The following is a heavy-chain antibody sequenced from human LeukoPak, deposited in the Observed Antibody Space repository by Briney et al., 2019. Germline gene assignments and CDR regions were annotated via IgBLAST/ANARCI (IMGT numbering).Heavy chain of an antibody. CDR2: INPNSGGT. V-gene: IGHV1-2*02. D-gene: IGHD6-19*01. CDR3: ARDGGVAVNDAFDI. J-gene: IGHJ3*02. Sequence: ASVKVSCKASGYTFTGYYMHWVRQAHGQGLEWMGWINPNSGGTNYAQKFQGRVTMTRDTSISTAYMELSRLRSDDTAVYYCARDGGVAVNDAFDIWGQGTMVTVSS. CDR1: GYTFTGYY.